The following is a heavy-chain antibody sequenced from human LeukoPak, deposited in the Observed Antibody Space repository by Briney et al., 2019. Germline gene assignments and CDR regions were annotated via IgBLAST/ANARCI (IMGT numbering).Heavy chain of an antibody. J-gene: IGHJ4*02. V-gene: IGHV1-2*02. Sequence: ASVKVSCKASGYTSTGYYMHWVRQAPGQGLEWMGWINPNSGGTNYAQKFQGRVTMTRDTSISTAYMELSRLRSDDTAVYYCARDQVVVVPAATLYYFDYWGQGTLVTVSS. CDR1: GYTSTGYY. CDR3: ARDQVVVVPAATLYYFDY. D-gene: IGHD2-2*01. CDR2: INPNSGGT.